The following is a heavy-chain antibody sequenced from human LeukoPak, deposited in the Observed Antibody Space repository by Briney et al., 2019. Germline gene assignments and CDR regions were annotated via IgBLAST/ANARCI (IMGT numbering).Heavy chain of an antibody. Sequence: GGSLRLSCTASGFTLGDYAMSWVRQAPGKGLEWVCFIRSKVYAWSTDYAGAGKGIFTISRDDSKIIAYLQMNSLKTEDTAVYYCTRDRFSGGSCYSYWGQGTLVTVSS. CDR2: IRSKVYAWST. CDR1: GFTLGDYA. CDR3: TRDRFSGGSCYSY. J-gene: IGHJ4*02. D-gene: IGHD2-15*01. V-gene: IGHV3-49*04.